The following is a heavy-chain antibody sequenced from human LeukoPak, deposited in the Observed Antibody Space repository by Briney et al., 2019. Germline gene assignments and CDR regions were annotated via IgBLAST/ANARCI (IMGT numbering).Heavy chain of an antibody. V-gene: IGHV3-23*01. CDR1: GFNFNSYA. Sequence: GGSLRLSCAASGFNFNSYAMSWVRQAPGNGLEWVSGISVYGETWFADSVKGRFTVYRDNNKNTLYQQMNSLRAEDTAVYYGAKDYQTGQHDMFDYWGPGTLVTVSS. CDR3: AKDYQTGQHDMFDY. D-gene: IGHD3-9*01. J-gene: IGHJ4*02. CDR2: ISVYGET.